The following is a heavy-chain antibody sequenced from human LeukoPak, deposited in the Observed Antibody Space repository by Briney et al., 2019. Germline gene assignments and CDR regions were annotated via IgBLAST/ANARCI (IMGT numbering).Heavy chain of an antibody. J-gene: IGHJ4*02. V-gene: IGHV4-59*12. CDR1: GGSISSYY. CDR3: ARGGPRPDCSGGSCYDFDY. Sequence: SETLSLTRTVSGGSISSYYWSWIRQPPGKGLEWIGYIYYSGSTYYNPSLKSRVTISVNTSKNQFSLKLSSVTAADTAVYYCARGGPRPDCSGGSCYDFDYWGQGTLVTVSS. CDR2: IYYSGST. D-gene: IGHD2-15*01.